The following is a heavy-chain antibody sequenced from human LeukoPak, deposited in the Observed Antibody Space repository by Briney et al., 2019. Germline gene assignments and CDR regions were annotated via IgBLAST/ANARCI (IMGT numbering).Heavy chain of an antibody. J-gene: IGHJ6*02. D-gene: IGHD3-22*01. Sequence: ASVKVSCKASGYTFTSYGISWVRQAPGQGLEWMGWISAYNGNTNYAQKLQGRVTMTTDTSTSTAYMELRSLRSDDTAVCYCARVGDYYDSSGYPRRDYYYYGMDVWGQGTTVTVSS. V-gene: IGHV1-18*01. CDR2: ISAYNGNT. CDR3: ARVGDYYDSSGYPRRDYYYYGMDV. CDR1: GYTFTSYG.